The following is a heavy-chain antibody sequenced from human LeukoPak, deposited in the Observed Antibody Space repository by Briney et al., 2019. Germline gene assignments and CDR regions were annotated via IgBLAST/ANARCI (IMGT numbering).Heavy chain of an antibody. D-gene: IGHD3-10*01. CDR2: ISYDGSNK. Sequence: GGSLRLSCAASGFTFSSYAMHWVRQAPGKGLEWVAVISYDGSNKYYADSVKGRFTISRDNSKNTLYLQMNSLRAEDTAVYYCARGITMVRGDKYGMDVWGQGTTVTVSS. J-gene: IGHJ6*02. CDR1: GFTFSSYA. V-gene: IGHV3-30*04. CDR3: ARGITMVRGDKYGMDV.